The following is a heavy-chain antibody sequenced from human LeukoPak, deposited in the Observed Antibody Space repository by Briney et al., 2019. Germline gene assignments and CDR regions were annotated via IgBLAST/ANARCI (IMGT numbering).Heavy chain of an antibody. CDR2: ISWNSGSI. CDR1: GFTFDDYA. D-gene: IGHD1-26*01. CDR3: AKDIFGGSYSSPLYYFDY. J-gene: IGHJ4*02. V-gene: IGHV3-9*01. Sequence: GGSLRLSCAASGFTFDDYAMHWVRQAPGKGLEWVSGISWNSGSIGYADSVKGRFTISRDNAKNSLYLQMNSLRAEDTALYYCAKDIFGGSYSSPLYYFDYWGQGTLVTVSS.